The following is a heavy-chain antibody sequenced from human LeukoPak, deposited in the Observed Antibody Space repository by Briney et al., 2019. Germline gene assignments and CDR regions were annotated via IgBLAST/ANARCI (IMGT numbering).Heavy chain of an antibody. CDR2: IRYDGSNK. V-gene: IGHV3-30*02. CDR1: GFTFSRYG. CDR3: ASVNGDGAEYFQH. Sequence: GGPLSLSCAASGFTFSRYGMLWVRQSPGKGLEWVAFIRYDGSNKYYADSVKGRFTISRDNSKNTLYLQMNSLRAEDTAVYYCASVNGDGAEYFQHWGQGTLVTVSS. D-gene: IGHD2-21*01. J-gene: IGHJ1*01.